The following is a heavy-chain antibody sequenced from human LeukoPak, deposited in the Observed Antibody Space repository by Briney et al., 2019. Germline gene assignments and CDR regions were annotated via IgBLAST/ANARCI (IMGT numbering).Heavy chain of an antibody. CDR2: INSDGSTT. CDR1: EFTFSNYW. CDR3: ARDPYGSNSK. D-gene: IGHD4-23*01. J-gene: IGHJ4*02. V-gene: IGHV3-74*01. Sequence: GGSLRLSCAASEFTFSNYWMHWVRQAPGKGLVWVSRINSDGSTTNYADSVKGRFTISRDNAKNTLYLQVNSLRAEDTAVYYCARDPYGSNSKWGQGTLVTVSS.